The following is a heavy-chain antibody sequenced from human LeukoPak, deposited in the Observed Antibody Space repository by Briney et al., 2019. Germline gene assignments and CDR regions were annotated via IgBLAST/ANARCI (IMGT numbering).Heavy chain of an antibody. J-gene: IGHJ4*02. CDR2: INWNGSGA. Sequence: GGSLRLSCAASGFTFDDYGMSWVRQVPGKGLEWVSGINWNGSGAGYADSVKGRFTISRDNAKNSLYLQMNSLRAEDTAVYHCARDDILPLDYWGQGTLVTVSS. D-gene: IGHD3-9*01. CDR1: GFTFDDYG. CDR3: ARDDILPLDY. V-gene: IGHV3-20*01.